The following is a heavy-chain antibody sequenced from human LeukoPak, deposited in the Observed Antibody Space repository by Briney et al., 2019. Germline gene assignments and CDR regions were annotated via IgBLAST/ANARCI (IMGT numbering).Heavy chain of an antibody. V-gene: IGHV3-30*18. D-gene: IGHD1-1*01. CDR1: GFTFSSYG. J-gene: IGHJ4*02. Sequence: PXRSLRLSCAASGFTFSSYGMHWVRQAPGKGLEGVAVISYDGSNKYYPDSVKGRFTISRDNSKNTLYLQMNSLRAADTALYYCAKDLTTGTLSSDHWGLGTLVTVSS. CDR2: ISYDGSNK. CDR3: AKDLTTGTLSSDH.